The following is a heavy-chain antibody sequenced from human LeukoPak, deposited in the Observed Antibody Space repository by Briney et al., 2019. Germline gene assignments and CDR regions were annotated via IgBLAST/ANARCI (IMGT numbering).Heavy chain of an antibody. V-gene: IGHV4-31*03. J-gene: IGHJ5*02. Sequence: PSETLSLTCTVSGGSIISGGYYWSWIRHHPGKGLEWIGYIYYSGSTYYNPSLKSRVTISVDTSKNQFSLKLSSVTAADTAVYYCARGHYCSSTSCAGRYNWFDHWGQGTLVTVSS. CDR1: GGSIISGGYY. CDR2: IYYSGST. D-gene: IGHD2-2*01. CDR3: ARGHYCSSTSCAGRYNWFDH.